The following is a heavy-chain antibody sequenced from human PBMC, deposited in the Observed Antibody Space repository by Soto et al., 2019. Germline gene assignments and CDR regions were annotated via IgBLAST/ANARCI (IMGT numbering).Heavy chain of an antibody. Sequence: QLQLVQSGAEVKKPGASVKVSCKTSGYHFTRYYIHWVRQAPGKGLEWMGIINPTGGRATYAQKFQSRVCMTRDTSTTTVYMELTGLKSEDTAVYFCSRDRCSSTSCYPDYGGQGTLVTVSS. CDR2: INPTGGRA. D-gene: IGHD2-2*01. J-gene: IGHJ4*02. CDR3: SRDRCSSTSCYPDY. CDR1: GYHFTRYY. V-gene: IGHV1-46*03.